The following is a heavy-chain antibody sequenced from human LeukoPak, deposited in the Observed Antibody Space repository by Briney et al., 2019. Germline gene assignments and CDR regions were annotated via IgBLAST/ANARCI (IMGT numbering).Heavy chain of an antibody. CDR3: ARQHDSYYYYYIDV. J-gene: IGHJ6*03. V-gene: IGHV4-38-2*01. CDR1: GYSISNGYY. CDR2: LYHSDSA. Sequence: SETLSLTCAVSGYSISNGYYWVWIRQPPGRGLEWIGILYHSDSAYYNTSLRGRVSMSVDTSKNQFSLTLSFVTAADTAVYYCARQHDSYYYYYIDVWGSGTTVTVSS.